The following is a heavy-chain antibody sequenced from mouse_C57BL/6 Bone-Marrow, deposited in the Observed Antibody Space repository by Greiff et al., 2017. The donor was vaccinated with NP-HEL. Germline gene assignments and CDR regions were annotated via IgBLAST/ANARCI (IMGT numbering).Heavy chain of an antibody. V-gene: IGHV1-80*01. CDR3: ASEAY. CDR1: GYAFSSYW. CDR2: IYPGDGDT. Sequence: QVQLQQSGAELVKPGASVKISCKASGYAFSSYWMNWVKQRPGKGLEWIGQIYPGDGDTNYNGKFKDKASLTAATSSSPAYMQLISLASEYSAVYFCASEAYWGQGTLVTVSA. J-gene: IGHJ3*01.